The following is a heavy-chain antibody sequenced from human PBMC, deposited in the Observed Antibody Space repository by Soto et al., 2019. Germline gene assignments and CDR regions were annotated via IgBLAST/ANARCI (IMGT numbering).Heavy chain of an antibody. CDR3: ARASGPANTPGGAFDI. CDR1: GFTVSSNY. D-gene: IGHD3-10*01. J-gene: IGHJ3*02. Sequence: GGSLRLSCAASGFTVSSNYMGWVRQAPGKGLEWVSVFYSGGLTFYADSVKGRFTISRDSSKNTLFLQMNSLRVEDTAVYYCARASGPANTPGGAFDIWGQGTMVTVSS. CDR2: FYSGGLT. V-gene: IGHV3-53*01.